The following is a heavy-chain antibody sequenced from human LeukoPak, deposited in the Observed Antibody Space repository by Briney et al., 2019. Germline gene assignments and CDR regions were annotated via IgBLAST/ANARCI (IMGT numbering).Heavy chain of an antibody. CDR3: AQTSGGNY. J-gene: IGHJ4*02. CDR2: IYSDRST. Sequence: GGSLRLSCTASGFTVSTSYMSWVRQAPGKGLEWVAIIYSDRSTYYPESVKGRFTISRDDSKNTVLLQMNTLRAEDTAIYYCAQTSGGNYWGQGTLVTVSS. D-gene: IGHD2-15*01. V-gene: IGHV3-53*01. CDR1: GFTVSTSY.